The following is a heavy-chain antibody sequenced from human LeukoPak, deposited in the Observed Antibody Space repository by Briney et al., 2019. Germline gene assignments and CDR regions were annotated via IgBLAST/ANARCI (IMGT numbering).Heavy chain of an antibody. Sequence: GGSLRLSCAASGFTFSVYTIHWVRQAPGKGLEWVSSISSSSSYIYYADSVKGRFTISRDNAKNSLYLQMNSLRAEDTAVYYCARDPHDYGDSRYYYYYYMDVWGKGTTVTISS. D-gene: IGHD4-17*01. CDR1: GFTFSVYT. V-gene: IGHV3-21*01. CDR3: ARDPHDYGDSRYYYYYYMDV. CDR2: ISSSSSYI. J-gene: IGHJ6*03.